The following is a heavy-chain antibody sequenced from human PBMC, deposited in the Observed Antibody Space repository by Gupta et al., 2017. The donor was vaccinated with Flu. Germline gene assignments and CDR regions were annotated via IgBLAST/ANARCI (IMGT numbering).Heavy chain of an antibody. CDR1: GFTFSDSH. CDR2: IGSGGNT. D-gene: IGHD3-16*01. CDR3: ARDLNWAFIS. V-gene: IGHV3-48*02. J-gene: IGHJ5*02. Sequence: EGQLVASGGGLVQPGGSLRLSCVISGFTFSDSHMNWIRQAPGKGLEWISYIGSGGNTDYADSVRGRFTISRDNARDSLFLQMNGLRDEDTALYYCARDLNWAFISWGQGALVTVSS.